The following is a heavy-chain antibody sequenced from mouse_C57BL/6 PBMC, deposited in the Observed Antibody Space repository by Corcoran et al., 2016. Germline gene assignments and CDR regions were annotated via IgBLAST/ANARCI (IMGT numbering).Heavy chain of an antibody. Sequence: DVQLQESGPGLVKPSQSLSLTCSVTGYSITSGYYWNWIRQFPGNKLEWMGYISYDGSNNYNPSLKNRISITRDTSKNQFFLKLNSVTTEDTATYYCAGGNYVWFAYWGQGTLVTVSA. V-gene: IGHV3-6*01. D-gene: IGHD2-1*01. CDR2: ISYDGSN. CDR3: AGGNYVWFAY. J-gene: IGHJ3*01. CDR1: GYSITSGYY.